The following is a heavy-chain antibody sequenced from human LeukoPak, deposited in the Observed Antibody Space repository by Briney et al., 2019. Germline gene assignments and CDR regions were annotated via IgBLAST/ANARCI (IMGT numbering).Heavy chain of an antibody. CDR2: IRFDGSNE. Sequence: GGSLRLSCAASGFTFSSYGMHWVRQAPGKGLEWVAFIRFDGSNEYYADSVKGRFTISRDKSKNTLSLQMNSLRAEDTAVYYCATAYHYATADWGQGTLVTVSS. CDR3: ATAYHYATAD. V-gene: IGHV3-30*02. CDR1: GFTFSSYG. D-gene: IGHD3-22*01. J-gene: IGHJ4*02.